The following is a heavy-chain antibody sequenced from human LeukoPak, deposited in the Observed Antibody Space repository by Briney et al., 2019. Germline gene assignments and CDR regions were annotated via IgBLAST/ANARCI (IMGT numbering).Heavy chain of an antibody. Sequence: SETLSLTCTVSGSSISSSSYYWGWIRQPPGKGLEWIGSIYYSGSTYYNPSLKSRVTISVDTSKNQFSLKLSSVTAADTAVYYCARHSSSWYWFDPWGQGTLVTVSS. CDR3: ARHSSSWYWFDP. CDR1: GSSISSSSYY. V-gene: IGHV4-39*01. CDR2: IYYSGST. D-gene: IGHD6-13*01. J-gene: IGHJ5*02.